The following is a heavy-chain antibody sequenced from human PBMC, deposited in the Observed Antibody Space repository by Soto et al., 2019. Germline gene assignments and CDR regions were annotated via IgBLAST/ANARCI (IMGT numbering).Heavy chain of an antibody. CDR2: ITYSSYI. J-gene: IGHJ6*02. D-gene: IGHD6-6*01. CDR1: GFTFNTYT. Sequence: EVQLVESGGALVNPGGSLRLSCTASGFTFNTYTLNWVRQAPGKGLEWVSSITYSSYIYYADSVRGRFTISRDNAKNSLYLQMDSLRADDTAVYYCARGARPHPTYYYSMDVWGQGTTVTVSS. CDR3: ARGARPHPTYYYSMDV. V-gene: IGHV3-21*01.